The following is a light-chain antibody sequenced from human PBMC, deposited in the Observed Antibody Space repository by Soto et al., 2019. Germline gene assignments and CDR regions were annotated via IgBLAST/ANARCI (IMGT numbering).Light chain of an antibody. CDR2: AAS. V-gene: IGKV1D-12*01. CDR1: QGVSGG. CDR3: QQYRVYST. Sequence: DIRMTHAPSSLAASGGDRLTITYRASQGVSGGLAWYRQKPGKAPKLLSYAASSLQRGVPLSFSGSGSGIDFTLTIMSLEPEDFATYYWQQYRVYSTFGRGTKVDIK. J-gene: IGKJ4*01.